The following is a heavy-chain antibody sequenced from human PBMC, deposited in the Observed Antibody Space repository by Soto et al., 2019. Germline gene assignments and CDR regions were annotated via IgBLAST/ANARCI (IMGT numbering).Heavy chain of an antibody. J-gene: IGHJ3*02. Sequence: EVQLLESGGGLVQPGGSLRLSCAASGFTFSIYAMTWVRQAPGKGLEWVSTISGSGTSAYYADSVKGRFTFSRDNSKNTLHLQMNRLRAEDTALYYCAKLGSNGWYDAFDIWGQGTVVTVSS. D-gene: IGHD6-19*01. CDR2: ISGSGTSA. CDR1: GFTFSIYA. V-gene: IGHV3-23*01. CDR3: AKLGSNGWYDAFDI.